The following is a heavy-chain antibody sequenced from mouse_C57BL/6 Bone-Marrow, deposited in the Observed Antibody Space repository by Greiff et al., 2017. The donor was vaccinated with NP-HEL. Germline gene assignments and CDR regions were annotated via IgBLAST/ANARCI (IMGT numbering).Heavy chain of an antibody. D-gene: IGHD2-3*01. CDR2: SRNKANDYTT. V-gene: IGHV7-1*01. J-gene: IGHJ2*01. CDR3: ARDGWLLPFDY. Sequence: EVHLVESGGGLVQSGRSLRLSCATSGFTFSDFYMEWVRQAPGKGLEWIAASRNKANDYTTEYSASVKGRFIVSRDTSQSILYLQMNALRAEDTAMYYGARDGWLLPFDYWGQGTTLTVSS. CDR1: GFTFSDFY.